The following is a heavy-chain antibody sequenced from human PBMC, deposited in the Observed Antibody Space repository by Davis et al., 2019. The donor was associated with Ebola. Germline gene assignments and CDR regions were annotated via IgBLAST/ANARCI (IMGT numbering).Heavy chain of an antibody. D-gene: IGHD6-19*01. CDR1: GGSISSYY. Sequence: SETLSLTCTVSGGSISSYYWSWLRQPPGKQLEWIGNIQYSGTTYYNPSLKSRVTILVDTSKSQFSLKLTSVTAADTAVYYCARGSGWLPDFWDLGTLVTVSS. V-gene: IGHV4-59*01. J-gene: IGHJ4*02. CDR3: ARGSGWLPDF. CDR2: IQYSGTT.